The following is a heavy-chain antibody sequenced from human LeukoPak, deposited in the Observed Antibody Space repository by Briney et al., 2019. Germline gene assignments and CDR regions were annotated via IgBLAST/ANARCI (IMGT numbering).Heavy chain of an antibody. Sequence: PPETPSLTCTVSGGSISSRHDYWGWIRQPPGKGLEWIGSIHYTGSAYYNPSLESRVTISVDTSKNQLSLKLSSVTAADTAVYYCARHIYYYGAGSRYFDLWGRGTLVTVSS. CDR1: GGSISSRHDY. CDR3: ARHIYYYGAGSRYFDL. CDR2: IHYTGSA. D-gene: IGHD3-10*01. V-gene: IGHV4-39*01. J-gene: IGHJ2*01.